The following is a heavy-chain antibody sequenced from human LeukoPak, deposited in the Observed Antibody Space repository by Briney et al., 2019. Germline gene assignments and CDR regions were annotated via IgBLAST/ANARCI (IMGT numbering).Heavy chain of an antibody. J-gene: IGHJ4*02. CDR3: AKDTYGSGSYSLDY. V-gene: IGHV3-23*01. D-gene: IGHD3-10*01. CDR2: ISGSGGST. Sequence: PGGSLRLSCAASGFTFSSYGMHWVRQAPGKGLEWVSAISGSGGSTYYADSVKGRFTISRDNSKNTLYLQMNSLRAEDAAVYYCAKDTYGSGSYSLDYWGQGTLVTVSS. CDR1: GFTFSSYG.